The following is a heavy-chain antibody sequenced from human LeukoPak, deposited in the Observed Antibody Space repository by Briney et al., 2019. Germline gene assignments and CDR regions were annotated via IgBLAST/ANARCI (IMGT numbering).Heavy chain of an antibody. CDR1: GFTFSNYE. J-gene: IGHJ6*02. V-gene: IGHV3-48*03. Sequence: SGGSLRLSCAASGFTFSNYEMKWVRQAPGKGLEWVSAISGSGGSTYYADSVKGRFTISRDNAKNSLYLQMNSLRAEDTAVYFCARDKAYCSGGSCSDYYYYGMDVWGQGTTVTVSS. CDR2: ISGSGGST. D-gene: IGHD2-15*01. CDR3: ARDKAYCSGGSCSDYYYYGMDV.